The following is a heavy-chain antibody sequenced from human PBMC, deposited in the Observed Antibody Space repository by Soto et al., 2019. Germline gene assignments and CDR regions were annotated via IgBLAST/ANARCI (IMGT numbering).Heavy chain of an antibody. V-gene: IGHV1-18*01. J-gene: IGHJ6*02. CDR2: ISTYNGDT. Sequence: QVQLVQSGAEVRKPGASVKVSCKASGYTFSTSGMSWLRQAPGQGLEWMGWISTYNGDTNDAPKFQDRVTMTSDTSTSTVYMELRSLSADDTAVYYCARAGAAPYYYYGMDVWGQGTGVTVSS. CDR3: ARAGAAPYYYYGMDV. CDR1: GYTFSTSG. D-gene: IGHD2-15*01.